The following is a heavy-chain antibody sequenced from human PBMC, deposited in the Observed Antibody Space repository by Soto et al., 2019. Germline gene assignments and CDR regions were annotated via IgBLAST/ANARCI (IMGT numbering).Heavy chain of an antibody. J-gene: IGHJ6*03. CDR1: GGSFSGYY. CDR2: INHSGST. CDR3: ASLKGRHSSGLGYYYYYYMDV. Sequence: PSETLSLTCAVYGGSFSGYYWSWIRQPPGKGLEWIGEINHSGSTNYNPSLKSRVTISVDTSKNQFSLKLSSVTAADTAVYYCASLKGRHSSGLGYYYYYYMDVWGKGTTVTVSS. D-gene: IGHD6-19*01. V-gene: IGHV4-34*01.